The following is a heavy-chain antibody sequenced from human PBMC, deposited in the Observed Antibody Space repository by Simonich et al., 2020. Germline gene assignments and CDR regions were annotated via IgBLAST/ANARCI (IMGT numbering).Heavy chain of an antibody. J-gene: IGHJ4*02. Sequence: VHGGAEVKKPGASVKVSCKVSGYTLTELYMHWVRQAPGKGLEWMGGLDPEDGETNYEQKFQGRVTMTEDTSTDTAYMELRSLRSEDTAVYYCATGNLPTTQGGVFDYWGQGTLVTVSS. D-gene: IGHD5-12*01. CDR1: GYTLTELY. V-gene: IGHV1-24*01. CDR2: LDPEDGET. CDR3: ATGNLPTTQGGVFDY.